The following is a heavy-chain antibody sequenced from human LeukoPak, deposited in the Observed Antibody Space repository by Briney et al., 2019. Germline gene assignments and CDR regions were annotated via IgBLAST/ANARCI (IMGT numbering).Heavy chain of an antibody. J-gene: IGHJ4*02. D-gene: IGHD3-3*01. V-gene: IGHV3-48*01. Sequence: PGGSLRLSCVGSGFTFSSYSMNWVRQAPGKGLEWVSYITRTSGTIYYADSVEGRFTISRDNARNSLYLQMNSLRAEDTAVYYCARDMIHYDFWSGYYPSPGFDYWGQGTLVTVSS. CDR3: ARDMIHYDFWSGYYPSPGFDY. CDR2: ITRTSGTI. CDR1: GFTFSSYS.